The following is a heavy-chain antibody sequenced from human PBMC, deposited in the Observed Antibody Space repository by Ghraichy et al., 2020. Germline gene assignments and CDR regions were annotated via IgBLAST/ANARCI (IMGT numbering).Heavy chain of an antibody. D-gene: IGHD6-19*01. CDR1: GGSISSYY. Sequence: SQTLSLTCTVSGGSISSYYWSWIRQPPGKGLEWIGYIYYSGSTNYNPSLKSRVTISVDTSKNQFSLKLSSVTAADTAVYYCAGSAVAGRIYWGQGTLVTVSS. J-gene: IGHJ4*02. CDR3: AGSAVAGRIY. CDR2: IYYSGST. V-gene: IGHV4-59*01.